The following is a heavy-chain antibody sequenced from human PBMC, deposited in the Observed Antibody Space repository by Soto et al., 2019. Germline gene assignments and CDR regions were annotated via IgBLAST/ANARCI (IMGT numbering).Heavy chain of an antibody. D-gene: IGHD5-12*01. CDR3: ARDRVEMATIRMFDY. V-gene: IGHV1-18*04. CDR2: ISAYYGNT. Sequence: QVQLVQSGAEVKKPGASVKVSCKASGYTFTSYGISWVRQAPGQGLEWMGWISAYYGNTNYAQSLQGRVTMTTDTSTSTAFMELRSLRCDDTAVYYCARDRVEMATIRMFDYWGQGTLVTVSS. J-gene: IGHJ4*02. CDR1: GYTFTSYG.